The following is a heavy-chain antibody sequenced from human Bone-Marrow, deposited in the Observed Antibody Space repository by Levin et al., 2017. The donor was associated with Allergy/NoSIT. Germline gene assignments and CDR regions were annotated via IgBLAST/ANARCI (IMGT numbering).Heavy chain of an antibody. V-gene: IGHV1-69*13. Sequence: SVKVSCKTSGGTFSGYAISWVRQAPGQGLEWMGGIIPVIATASYAQNFHGRVTITADESTSTAYMELSSLRSEDTAVYYCARGGGPFYGGQYSQYWGQGTLVTVSS. CDR3: ARGGGPFYGGQYSQY. D-gene: IGHD3-3*01. CDR2: IIPVIATA. CDR1: GGTFSGYA. J-gene: IGHJ1*01.